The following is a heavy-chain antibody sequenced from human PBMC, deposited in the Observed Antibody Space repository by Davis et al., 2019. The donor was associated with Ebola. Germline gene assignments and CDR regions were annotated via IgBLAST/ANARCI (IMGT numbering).Heavy chain of an antibody. CDR3: ARAATVGAWFDP. V-gene: IGHV4-34*01. Sequence: SETLSLTCAVYGGSFRGYYWNWIRQPPGKGLEWIGEINHSGSTNYNPSLKSRVTISVDTSKKQLSLKLSSVTAADTAVYYCARAATVGAWFDPWGQGTLVTVSS. CDR2: INHSGST. D-gene: IGHD4-11*01. J-gene: IGHJ5*02. CDR1: GGSFRGYY.